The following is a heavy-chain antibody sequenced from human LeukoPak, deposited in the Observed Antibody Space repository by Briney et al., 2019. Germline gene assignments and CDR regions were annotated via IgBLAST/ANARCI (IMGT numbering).Heavy chain of an antibody. J-gene: IGHJ4*02. CDR1: GFTFSSYA. D-gene: IGHD6-19*01. Sequence: PGGSLRLSCAASGFTFSSYAMNWVRQSPGKGLEWVSGIFGSGGRAHYADSVKGRFTISRDNSNNTVYLQMDCLRVEDTAVYYCGKTTTGHSSGRYPGWPVDYWGQGTLVTVSS. V-gene: IGHV3-23*01. CDR2: IFGSGGRA. CDR3: GKTTTGHSSGRYPGWPVDY.